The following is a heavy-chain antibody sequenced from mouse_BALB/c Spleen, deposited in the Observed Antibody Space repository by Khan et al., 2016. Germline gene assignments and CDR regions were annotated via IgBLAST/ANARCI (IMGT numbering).Heavy chain of an antibody. Sequence: QMQLEESGAELMKPGASVKISCKATGYTFSSYGIEWVKQRPGNGLEWIGGIFPGSGGTNYNEKFKGQATFTADTSSNTAYMQLSILTYEDSAVYYCARGRYDKGFDYRGQGTTLTVSS. V-gene: IGHV1-9*01. D-gene: IGHD2-14*01. J-gene: IGHJ2*01. CDR1: GYTFSSYG. CDR2: IFPGSGGT. CDR3: ARGRYDKGFDY.